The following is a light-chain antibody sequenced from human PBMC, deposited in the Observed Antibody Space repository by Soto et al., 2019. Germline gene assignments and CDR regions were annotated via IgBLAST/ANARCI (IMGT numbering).Light chain of an antibody. J-gene: IGKJ4*01. CDR3: HRYNSVPLT. CDR1: QGIGNF. CDR2: AAS. V-gene: IGKV1-27*01. Sequence: DIEKTQSPSSLSASLGDTVTITCRASQGIGNFLAWYQQKPGDVPKLLIYAASTVQSGGPSRFSGSGSGTDFTLTISSLQPEDVATYFCHRYNSVPLTFGGGTRVEIK.